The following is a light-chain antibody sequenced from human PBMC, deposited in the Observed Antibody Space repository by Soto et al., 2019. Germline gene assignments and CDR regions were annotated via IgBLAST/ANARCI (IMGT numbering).Light chain of an antibody. V-gene: IGKV1-17*03. J-gene: IGKJ1*01. CDR1: QGISHH. CDR3: LQHNNYPWT. CDR2: DAS. Sequence: DIQMTQSPSAMSASVGDRVTITCRASQGISHHLTWFQQKPGKVPKRLIYDASSLQSGVPSRFSGNGSGTEFTLTIISLQPEDSATYYCLQHNNYPWTFGHGTWLEIK.